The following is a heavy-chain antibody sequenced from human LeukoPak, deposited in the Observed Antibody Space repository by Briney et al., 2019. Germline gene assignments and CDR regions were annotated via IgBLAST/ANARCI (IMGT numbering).Heavy chain of an antibody. V-gene: IGHV3-53*01. CDR2: IYTGGST. J-gene: IGHJ4*02. D-gene: IGHD3-3*01. CDR3: AREPDFWSGYHF. CDR1: GFTVSSNY. Sequence: GGSLRLSCAASGFTVSSNYMSWVRQAPGKGLGWVSVIYTGGSTYYADSVKGRFTISRDNSKNTLYFQMNSLRTEDTAVYYCAREPDFWSGYHFWGQGTLVTVSS.